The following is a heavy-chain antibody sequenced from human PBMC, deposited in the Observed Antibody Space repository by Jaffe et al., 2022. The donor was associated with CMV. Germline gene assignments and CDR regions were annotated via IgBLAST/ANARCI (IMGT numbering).Heavy chain of an antibody. CDR1: GGSISSSSYY. Sequence: QLQLQESGPGLVKPSETLSLTCTVSGGSISSSSYYWGWIRQPPGKGLEWIGSIYYSGSTYYNPSLKSRVTISVDTSKNQFSLKLSSVTAADTAVYYCARRGMTTVVTNTAGGFDYWGQGTLVTVSS. D-gene: IGHD4-17*01. CDR3: ARRGMTTVVTNTAGGFDY. CDR2: IYYSGST. V-gene: IGHV4-39*01. J-gene: IGHJ4*02.